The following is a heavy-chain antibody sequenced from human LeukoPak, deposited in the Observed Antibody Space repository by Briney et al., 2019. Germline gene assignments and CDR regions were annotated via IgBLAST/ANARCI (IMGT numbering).Heavy chain of an antibody. V-gene: IGHV4-59*01. CDR1: GGSFSGYY. D-gene: IGHD5-18*01. CDR3: ARVLRAASWRSYDY. J-gene: IGHJ4*02. CDR2: IYYNGDT. Sequence: SETLSLTCAVYGGSFSGYYWSWIRQPPGKGLEWIGYIYYNGDTNYNPSLKSRVIISIDTSSNQFSLRLNSMAAADTAVYYCARVLRAASWRSYDYWGQGSLVTVSS.